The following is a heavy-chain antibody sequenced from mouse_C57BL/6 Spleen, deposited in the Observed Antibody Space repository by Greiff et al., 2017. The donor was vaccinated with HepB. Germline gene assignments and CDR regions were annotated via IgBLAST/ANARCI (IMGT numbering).Heavy chain of an antibody. Sequence: QVQLQQSGPELVKPGASVKISCKASGYAFSSSWMNWVKQRPGKGLEWIGRIYPGDGDTNYNGKFKGKATLTADKSSSTAYMQLSSLTSEDSAVYFCARITTEWYFDVWGTGTTVTVSS. J-gene: IGHJ1*03. CDR1: GYAFSSSW. D-gene: IGHD1-1*01. CDR3: ARITTEWYFDV. CDR2: IYPGDGDT. V-gene: IGHV1-82*01.